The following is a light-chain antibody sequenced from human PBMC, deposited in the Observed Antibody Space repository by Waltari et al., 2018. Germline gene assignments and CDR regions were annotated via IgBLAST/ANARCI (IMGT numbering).Light chain of an antibody. CDR2: DAA. V-gene: IGKV3-20*01. CDR3: QKYETLPAT. CDR1: QSVSRT. Sequence: EIVLTQSSGTLSLSPGERATLPCRASQSVSRTLAWYQQKPGQAPRLLIYDAASRATGIPDRFSGSGSGTDFSLTISRLEPEDFAVYYCQKYETLPATFGQGTKVEIK. J-gene: IGKJ1*01.